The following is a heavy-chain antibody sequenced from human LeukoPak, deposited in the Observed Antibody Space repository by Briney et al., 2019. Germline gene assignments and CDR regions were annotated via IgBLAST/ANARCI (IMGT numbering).Heavy chain of an antibody. CDR3: AKRRLVA. Sequence: GGYLRLSCAASGFTFSTYAMSWVRQAPEKGLEWVSTISGSGVSTYYADSVKGRFTISRDNSQSTLYLQMNSLRAEDTAVYYCAKRRLVAWGQGTLVTVSS. V-gene: IGHV3-23*01. D-gene: IGHD2-21*01. CDR2: ISGSGVST. CDR1: GFTFSTYA. J-gene: IGHJ4*02.